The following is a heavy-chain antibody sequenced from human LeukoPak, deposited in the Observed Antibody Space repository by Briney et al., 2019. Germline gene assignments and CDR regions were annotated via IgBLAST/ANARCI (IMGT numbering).Heavy chain of an antibody. CDR3: ATHRYSSGWYYFDY. CDR1: EFTFRNYA. CDR2: ISSGGGTT. Sequence: PGGSLRLSCAASEFTFRNYAMCWVRQAPGKGLEWVSRISSGGGTTDYADSVKGRFTISRDNSKNTLYLQMNSLRAEDTAVYYCATHRYSSGWYYFDYWGQGTLVTVSS. D-gene: IGHD6-19*01. J-gene: IGHJ4*02. V-gene: IGHV3-23*01.